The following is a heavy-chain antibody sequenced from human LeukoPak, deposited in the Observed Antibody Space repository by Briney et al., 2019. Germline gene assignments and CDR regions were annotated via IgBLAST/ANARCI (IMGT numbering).Heavy chain of an antibody. CDR3: ARGHYGSDLFDY. D-gene: IGHD3-10*01. CDR1: GFTFSSYS. CDR2: ISSSSNYI. Sequence: PGGSLRLSCAASGFTFSSYSMNWVRQAPGKGLEWVSSISSSSNYIYYADSVKGRFTISRDNAKNSLYLQMNSLRAEDTAVYYCARGHYGSDLFDYWGQGTLVTVSS. J-gene: IGHJ4*02. V-gene: IGHV3-21*01.